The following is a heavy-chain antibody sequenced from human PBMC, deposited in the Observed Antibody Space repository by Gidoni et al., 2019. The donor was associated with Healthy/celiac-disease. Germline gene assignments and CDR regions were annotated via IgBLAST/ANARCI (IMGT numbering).Heavy chain of an antibody. CDR3: ARGTDTAMVMGYFDY. CDR2: IYYSGST. J-gene: IGHJ4*02. V-gene: IGHV4-31*03. CDR1: GGSIRSGGYY. Sequence: QVQLQESGPGLVKPSQTLSLTCTVSGGSIRSGGYYWSWIRQHPGKGLEWIGSIYYSGSTYYNPSLKSRVTISVDTSKNQFSLKLSSVTAADTAVYYCARGTDTAMVMGYFDYWGQGTLVTVSS. D-gene: IGHD5-18*01.